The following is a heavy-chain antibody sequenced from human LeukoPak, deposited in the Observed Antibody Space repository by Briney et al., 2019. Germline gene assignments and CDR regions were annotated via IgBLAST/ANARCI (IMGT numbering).Heavy chain of an antibody. J-gene: IGHJ4*02. Sequence: SETLSLTCAAYGGSFSTYYWNWIRQPPGKWLEWIGEINHSGITNYNPSLKSRVIISVDTSKKQSSLRLTSVTAADTAVYSCERGEQGGRDYWGQGTLVTVSS. CDR3: ERGEQGGRDY. CDR2: INHSGIT. CDR1: GGSFSTYY. V-gene: IGHV4-34*01. D-gene: IGHD3-16*01.